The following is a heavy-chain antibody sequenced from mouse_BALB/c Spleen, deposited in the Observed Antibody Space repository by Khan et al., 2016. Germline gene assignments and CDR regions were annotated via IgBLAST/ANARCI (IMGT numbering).Heavy chain of an antibody. V-gene: IGHV14-4*02. CDR2: IDPENGDT. J-gene: IGHJ2*01. D-gene: IGHD1-1*01. CDR3: NAIYYGSDVYFDY. Sequence: VQLQQSGAELVRSGASVKLSCTASVFNIKDYYMHWVKQRPEQSLEWIGWIDPENGDTEYAPKFQGKATMTAEPSSNAAYLQFSSLTSEDSAVYYCNAIYYGSDVYFDYWGQGTTLTVSS. CDR1: VFNIKDYY.